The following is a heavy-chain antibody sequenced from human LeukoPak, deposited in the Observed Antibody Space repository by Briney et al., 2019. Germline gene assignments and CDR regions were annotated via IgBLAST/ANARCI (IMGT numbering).Heavy chain of an antibody. J-gene: IGHJ4*02. Sequence: PGGSLRLSCAAFGFTFSSSLMSWVRQAPGKGLEWVANIKQDGSDKYYVDSVRGRFTISRDNAKNSLYLQLNSLRVEDTAVYYCARGYSYGSTGTYWGQGTLVTVSS. CDR3: ARGYSYGSTGTY. CDR1: GFTFSSSL. CDR2: IKQDGSDK. D-gene: IGHD5-18*01. V-gene: IGHV3-7*01.